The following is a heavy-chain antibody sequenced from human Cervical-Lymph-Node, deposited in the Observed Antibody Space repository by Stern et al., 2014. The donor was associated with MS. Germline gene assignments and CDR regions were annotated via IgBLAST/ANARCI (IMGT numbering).Heavy chain of an antibody. J-gene: IGHJ4*02. CDR3: ARRVEYRGAYYGIVEH. V-gene: IGHV4-31*01. CDR1: GASISSGGYY. D-gene: IGHD6-6*01. CDR2: IYYSGST. Sequence: QVQLVESGPGLVKPSQTLSLTCTVSGASISSGGYYWSWIRQHPGKGLEWIVYIYYSGSTYYNPSLKTLLIISDASPKKQFSLKLSSVTAADTAVYYCARRVEYRGAYYGIVEHWGQGTLVTVSP.